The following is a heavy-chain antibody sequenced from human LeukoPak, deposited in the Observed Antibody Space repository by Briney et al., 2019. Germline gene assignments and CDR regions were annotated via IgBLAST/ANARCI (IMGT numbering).Heavy chain of an antibody. CDR1: GFTFHDSA. Sequence: GRSLRLSCAASGFTFHDSAMHWVRQAPGKGLEWVSSISWNSGNIGYADSVKSRFTISRDNVKNSLYLQMNSLKAEDTALYYCATGPNYYGTFDYWGQGTLVTVSS. V-gene: IGHV3-9*01. CDR2: ISWNSGNI. J-gene: IGHJ4*02. D-gene: IGHD3-10*01. CDR3: ATGPNYYGTFDY.